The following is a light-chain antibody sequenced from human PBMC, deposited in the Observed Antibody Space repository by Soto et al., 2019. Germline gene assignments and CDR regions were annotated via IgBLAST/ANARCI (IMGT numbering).Light chain of an antibody. CDR1: SGSVSTNYY. V-gene: IGLV8-61*01. CDR3: VLYMGSGINV. CDR2: STN. Sequence: QAVVTQEPSLSVSPRGTVTFTCGLSSGSVSTNYYPSWYQQTPGQSPRTLMYSTNTRSSGVPDRFSGSILGNKAALTITGAQADDESDYYCVLYMGSGINVFGGGTQLTVL. J-gene: IGLJ7*01.